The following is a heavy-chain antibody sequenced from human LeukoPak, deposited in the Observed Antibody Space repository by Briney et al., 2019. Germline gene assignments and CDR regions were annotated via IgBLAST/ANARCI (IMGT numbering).Heavy chain of an antibody. CDR1: GGSFSGYY. CDR2: INHSGST. Sequence: SETLSLTCAVYGGSFSGYYWSWIRQPPGKGLEGIGEINHSGSTNYNPSLKSRVTISVDTSKKQFSLKLSSVTAADTAVYYCARVVPAAMGFDYWGQGTLVTVSS. V-gene: IGHV4-34*01. J-gene: IGHJ4*02. D-gene: IGHD2-2*01. CDR3: ARVVPAAMGFDY.